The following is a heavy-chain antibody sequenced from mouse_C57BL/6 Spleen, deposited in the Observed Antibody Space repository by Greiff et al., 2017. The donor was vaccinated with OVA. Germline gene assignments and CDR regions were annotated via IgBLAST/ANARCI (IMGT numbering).Heavy chain of an antibody. J-gene: IGHJ4*01. CDR1: GYTFTDYE. Sequence: VQVVESGAELVRPGASVTLSCKASGYTFTDYEMHWVKQTPVHGLEWIGAIDPETGGTAYNQKFKGKAILTADKSSSTAYMELRSLTSEDSAVYYCTRNYFYAMDYWGQGTSVTVSS. CDR2: IDPETGGT. D-gene: IGHD1-1*02. V-gene: IGHV1-15*01. CDR3: TRNYFYAMDY.